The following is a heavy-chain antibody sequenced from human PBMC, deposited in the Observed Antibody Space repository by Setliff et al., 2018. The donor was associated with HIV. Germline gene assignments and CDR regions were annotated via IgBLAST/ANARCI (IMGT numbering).Heavy chain of an antibody. D-gene: IGHD4-17*01. J-gene: IGHJ6*03. V-gene: IGHV4-61*09. CDR2: TYISGNS. CDR3: ARDLRDLSDYGDAYYYMDV. CDR1: GGSIRSGDYY. Sequence: PSETLSLTCSVSGGSIRSGDYYWTWIRQPAGKGLEWIGHTYISGNSNYNPSLKSRVTISIDTSKNQFSLKLSSVTAADTAVYYCARDLRDLSDYGDAYYYMDVWGKGTKVTVSS.